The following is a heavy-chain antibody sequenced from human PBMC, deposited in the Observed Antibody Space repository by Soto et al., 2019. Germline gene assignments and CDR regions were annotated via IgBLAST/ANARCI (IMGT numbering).Heavy chain of an antibody. CDR3: ARDFYGGYTYGPGDY. CDR2: ISTRGGRT. V-gene: IGHV3-23*01. CDR1: GFSFSSYA. J-gene: IGHJ4*02. Sequence: PGGSLRLSCAASGFSFSSYAMSWVRQAPPQGLEWVSSISTRGGRTYYADSVKGRFSISRDNSANAVYLDMDNLRAEDTGIYYCARDFYGGYTYGPGDYWGQGALVTVSS. D-gene: IGHD5-18*01.